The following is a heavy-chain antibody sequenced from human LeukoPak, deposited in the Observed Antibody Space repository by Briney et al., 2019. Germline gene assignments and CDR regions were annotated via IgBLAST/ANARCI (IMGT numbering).Heavy chain of an antibody. Sequence: PGGSLRLSCAASGFTFSSYWMGWVRQAPGKRLEWVANMNIDGSEKYHVDSVKGRFTIFRDNAKNSLYLQMNNLRAEDTAVYYCARELSRTGAFDYWGQGTLVTVSS. CDR2: MNIDGSEK. V-gene: IGHV3-7*03. CDR3: ARELSRTGAFDY. CDR1: GFTFSSYW. D-gene: IGHD3-10*01. J-gene: IGHJ4*02.